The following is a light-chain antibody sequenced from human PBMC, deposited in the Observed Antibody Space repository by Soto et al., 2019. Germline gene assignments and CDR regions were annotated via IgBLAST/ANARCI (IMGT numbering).Light chain of an antibody. J-gene: IGKJ1*01. CDR1: QGISSY. V-gene: IGKV1-8*01. CDR3: XXXXXXPRT. Sequence: IQMTHSPSSLSASTGDRVTITCLASQGISSYLAWYQQKPGKAPKLLIYAASTLQSGVPSRFSGSGSGTDFTLTISCLQSEDFAPXXXXXXXXXPRTFGQGSKVDIK. CDR2: AAS.